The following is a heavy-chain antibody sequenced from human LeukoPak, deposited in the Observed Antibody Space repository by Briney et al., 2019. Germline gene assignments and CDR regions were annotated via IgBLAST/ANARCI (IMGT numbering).Heavy chain of an antibody. V-gene: IGHV3-33*06. J-gene: IGHJ4*02. Sequence: GGSLRLSCAASGFTFSSYGMHWVRQAPGKGLEWVAVIWYDGSNKYYADSVKGRFTISRDNSKNTLYLQMSSLRAEDTAVYYCAKSLIRLGYSIDYWGQGTLVTVSS. CDR1: GFTFSSYG. D-gene: IGHD2-15*01. CDR2: IWYDGSNK. CDR3: AKSLIRLGYSIDY.